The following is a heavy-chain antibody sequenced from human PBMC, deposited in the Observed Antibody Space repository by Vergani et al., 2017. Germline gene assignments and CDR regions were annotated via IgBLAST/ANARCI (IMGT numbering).Heavy chain of an antibody. CDR2: IYWNDDK. J-gene: IGHJ3*01. CDR1: GFSLSTSGVA. V-gene: IGHV2-5*01. Sequence: QITLKESGPTLVKPTQTLTLTCTFSGFSLSTSGVAVGWIRQSPGKALEWLALIYWNDDKRYSPSLKSRVTITKDTSKNEVILTMATMDPVDTATYYCVHRLGYFDWDGAFDVWGPGTMVTVSS. CDR3: VHRLGYFDWDGAFDV. D-gene: IGHD3-9*01.